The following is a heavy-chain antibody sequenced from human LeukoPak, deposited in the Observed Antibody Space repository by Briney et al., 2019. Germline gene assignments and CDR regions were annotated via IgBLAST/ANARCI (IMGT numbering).Heavy chain of an antibody. D-gene: IGHD3-10*01. CDR3: ASHILLCPH. J-gene: IGHJ4*02. V-gene: IGHV3-21*01. CDR1: GFSFSSYN. Sequence: GGSLRLSCAASGFSFSSYNMNWVRQASGKGLEWVSSISSSSTYIYYADSVKGRFTTSRDNAKNSLYLQMNRLRAEDTAVYYCASHILLCPHWGQGTLVTVSS. CDR2: ISSSSTYI.